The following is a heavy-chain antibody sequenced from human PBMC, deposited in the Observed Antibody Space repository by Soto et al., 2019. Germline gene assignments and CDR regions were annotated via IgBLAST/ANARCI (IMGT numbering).Heavy chain of an antibody. CDR3: PRVSAGYWYFDL. CDR1: GGSISSYY. D-gene: IGHD6-19*01. V-gene: IGHV4-59*01. CDR2: IYYSGST. Sequence: QVQLQESGPGLVKPSETLSLTCTVSGGSISSYYWSWIRQPPGKGLEWIGYIYYSGSTNYNPSLKSRVTISVDTSTNQFSLTLSSVTAADTAVYSCPRVSAGYWYFDLWGRGTLVTVSS. J-gene: IGHJ2*01.